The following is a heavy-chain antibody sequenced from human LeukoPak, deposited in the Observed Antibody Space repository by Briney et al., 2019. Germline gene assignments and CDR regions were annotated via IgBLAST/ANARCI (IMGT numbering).Heavy chain of an antibody. V-gene: IGHV3-53*01. CDR1: GFTVSSNY. CDR3: AKAAATYDFWSGSPLDY. D-gene: IGHD3-3*01. J-gene: IGHJ4*02. CDR2: IYTDGST. Sequence: GGSLRLSCAASGFTVSSNYMSWVRQAPGKGLERVSVIYTDGSTYYADSVKGRFTISRDNSMNTLYLQMNSLRAEDTAVYYCAKAAATYDFWSGSPLDYWGQGTLVTVSS.